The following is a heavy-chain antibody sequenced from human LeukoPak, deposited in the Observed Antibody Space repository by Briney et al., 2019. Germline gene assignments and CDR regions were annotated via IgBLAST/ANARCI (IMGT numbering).Heavy chain of an antibody. D-gene: IGHD1-26*01. CDR1: GFTFSSYT. CDR3: ARPSIRYSGSYCLDY. Sequence: GGSLRLSCAASGFTFSSYTMHWVRQAPGKGLEWVAVISYDGSNKYYADSVKGRFTISRDNSKNTLYLQMSSLRAEDTAVYYCARPSIRYSGSYCLDYWGQGTLVTVSS. V-gene: IGHV3-30-3*01. J-gene: IGHJ4*02. CDR2: ISYDGSNK.